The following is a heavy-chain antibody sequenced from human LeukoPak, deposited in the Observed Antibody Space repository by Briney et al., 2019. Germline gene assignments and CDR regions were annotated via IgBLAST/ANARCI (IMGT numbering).Heavy chain of an antibody. Sequence: SETLSLTCTVSGGSISSSSYYWGWIRQPPGKGLEWIGSIYYSGSTYYNPSLKSRVTISVDTSKNQFSLKLSSVTAADTAVYYCASSVDGCLHFDYWGQGTLVTVSS. V-gene: IGHV4-39*01. D-gene: IGHD5-12*01. CDR2: IYYSGST. CDR1: GGSISSSSYY. J-gene: IGHJ4*02. CDR3: ASSVDGCLHFDY.